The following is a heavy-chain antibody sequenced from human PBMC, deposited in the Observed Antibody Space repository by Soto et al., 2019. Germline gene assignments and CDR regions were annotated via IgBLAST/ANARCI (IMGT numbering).Heavy chain of an antibody. CDR3: AHRGFFDSGHPNWFDP. J-gene: IGHJ5*02. Sequence: SGPTLVNPTQTLTLTCTFSGFSLSTSGVGVGWIRQPPGKALEWLALIYWDDDKRYSPSLKSRLTITKDTSRNQVVLTMTNMDPVDTATYYCAHRGFFDSGHPNWFDPWGQGALVTVSS. CDR1: GFSLSTSGVG. V-gene: IGHV2-5*02. CDR2: IYWDDDK. D-gene: IGHD4-17*01.